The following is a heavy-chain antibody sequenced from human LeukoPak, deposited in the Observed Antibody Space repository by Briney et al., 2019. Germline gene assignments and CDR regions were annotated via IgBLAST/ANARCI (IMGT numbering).Heavy chain of an antibody. CDR3: ARDPFYAFDI. J-gene: IGHJ3*02. CDR2: ISRSSSTI. Sequence: GGSLPHFCSGSGFTRSSHFMIWLRQAPGKGLEWVSYISRSSSTIYYADSVKGRFTISRDNAKNSLYLQMNSLRDEDTAVYYCARDPFYAFDIWRQVTMVTVSS. CDR1: GFTRSSHF. V-gene: IGHV3-48*02.